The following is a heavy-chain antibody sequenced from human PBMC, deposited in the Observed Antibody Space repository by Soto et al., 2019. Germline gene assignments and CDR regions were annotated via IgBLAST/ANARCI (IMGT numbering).Heavy chain of an antibody. Sequence: SETLSLTCTVSGGSISSSSYYWGWIRQPPGKGLEWIGSIYYSGSTYYNPSLKSRVTISVDTSKNQFSLKLSSVTAADTAVYYCARCITMVRGVIFFDYWGQGTLVTVSS. CDR1: GGSISSSSYY. CDR3: ARCITMVRGVIFFDY. V-gene: IGHV4-39*01. J-gene: IGHJ4*02. D-gene: IGHD3-10*01. CDR2: IYYSGST.